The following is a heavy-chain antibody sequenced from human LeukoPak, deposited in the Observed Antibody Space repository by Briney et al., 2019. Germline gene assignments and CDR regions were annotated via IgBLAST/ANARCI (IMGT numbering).Heavy chain of an antibody. CDR2: INHFGST. CDR1: GGTFGGYY. CDR3: ARAGNVLVVTQKKKKPFDL. V-gene: IGHV4-34*08. J-gene: IGHJ4*02. D-gene: IGHD3-22*01. Sequence: SETLSLTCAVYGGTFGGYYWTWVRQPPGERPEWIGEINHFGSTNYNSSLKSRVTISVDTSKHQFSLKLHSVTAADTAVYYCARAGNVLVVTQKKKKPFDLWGQGTLVSVSS.